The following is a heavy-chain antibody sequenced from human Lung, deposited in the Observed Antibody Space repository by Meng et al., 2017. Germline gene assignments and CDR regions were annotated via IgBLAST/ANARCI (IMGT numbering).Heavy chain of an antibody. CDR2: IGHSGFT. Sequence: QPQLQESGPGLVKPSDALSLTCSVSGGSISTSGYYWGWIRQPPGKGLEWIGSIGHSGFTYYTPSVKSRVTVSIDTSKSQFSLKLTSVTAADTAVYFCVRSSAWVRTGFDPWGQGTLVTVSS. CDR3: VRSSAWVRTGFDP. D-gene: IGHD3-22*01. V-gene: IGHV4-39*01. J-gene: IGHJ5*02. CDR1: GGSISTSGYY.